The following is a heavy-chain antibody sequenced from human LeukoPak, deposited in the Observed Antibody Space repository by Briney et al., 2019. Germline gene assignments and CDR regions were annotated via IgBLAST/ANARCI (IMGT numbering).Heavy chain of an antibody. CDR3: ARFRYYDSSGYWLYFDY. V-gene: IGHV4-38-2*01. Sequence: SETLSLTCAVSGYSISSGYCWGWIRQPPGKRLEWIGSIYHSGSTYYNPSLKSRVTISVDTSKNQFSLKLSSVTAADTAVYYCARFRYYDSSGYWLYFDYWGQGTLVTVSS. CDR2: IYHSGST. D-gene: IGHD3-22*01. J-gene: IGHJ4*02. CDR1: GYSISSGYC.